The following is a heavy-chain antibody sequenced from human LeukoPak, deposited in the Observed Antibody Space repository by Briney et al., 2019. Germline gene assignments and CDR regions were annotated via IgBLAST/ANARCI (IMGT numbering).Heavy chain of an antibody. V-gene: IGHV3-23*01. CDR3: AKDLARSPRAFDY. J-gene: IGHJ4*02. Sequence: GGSLRLSCAASGFTFSSYAMSWVRQAPGKGQEWVSVISGSGGSTYYADSVKGRFTISRDNSKNTLYLQMNSLRVEDTAVYYCAKDLARSPRAFDYWGQGTLVTVSS. D-gene: IGHD1-14*01. CDR2: ISGSGGST. CDR1: GFTFSSYA.